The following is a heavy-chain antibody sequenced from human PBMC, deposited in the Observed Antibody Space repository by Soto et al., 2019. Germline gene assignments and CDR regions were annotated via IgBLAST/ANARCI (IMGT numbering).Heavy chain of an antibody. CDR2: IYYSGST. D-gene: IGHD6-19*01. CDR3: ARDLSSGWPRFSYYYGMDV. V-gene: IGHV4-61*01. Sequence: PSETLSLTCTGSGGSVSSGRYYWSWIRQPPGKGLEWIGYIYYSGSTNYNPSLKSRVTISVDTSKNQFSLKLSSVTAADTAVYYCARDLSSGWPRFSYYYGMDVWGQGTTVTVSS. CDR1: GGSVSSGRYY. J-gene: IGHJ6*02.